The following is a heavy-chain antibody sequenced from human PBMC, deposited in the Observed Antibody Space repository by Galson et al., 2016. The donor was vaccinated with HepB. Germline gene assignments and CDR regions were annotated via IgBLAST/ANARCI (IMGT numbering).Heavy chain of an antibody. CDR1: GDSVLSNNVA. D-gene: IGHD2/OR15-2a*01. Sequence: CAISGDSVLSNNVAWNWIRQSPSRGLEWLGRTYYSGSTYYSDYAVSVKSRISINPDTSKNQLYLQLKSVTPEDTAVYYCARDRANMGYYGMDVWGQGTAVTVSS. J-gene: IGHJ6*02. V-gene: IGHV6-1*01. CDR3: ARDRANMGYYGMDV. CDR2: TYYSGSTYYS.